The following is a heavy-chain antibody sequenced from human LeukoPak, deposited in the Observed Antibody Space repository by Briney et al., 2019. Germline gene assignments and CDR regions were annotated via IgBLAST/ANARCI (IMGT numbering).Heavy chain of an antibody. V-gene: IGHV1-46*01. CDR3: ARVGARLGAFDI. Sequence: ASVKVSCKAFGYTFTSNYMHWVRQAPGQGPEWMGVISPSGGSTTYAQKFQGRVTLTRDMSTSTDYLELSSLRSEDTAVYYCARVGARLGAFDIWGQGTMVTVSS. CDR1: GYTFTSNY. D-gene: IGHD6-25*01. J-gene: IGHJ3*02. CDR2: ISPSGGST.